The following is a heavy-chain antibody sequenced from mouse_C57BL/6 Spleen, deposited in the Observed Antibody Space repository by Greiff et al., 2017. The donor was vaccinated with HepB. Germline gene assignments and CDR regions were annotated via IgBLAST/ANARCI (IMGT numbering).Heavy chain of an antibody. CDR2: IDPENGDT. V-gene: IGHV14-4*01. D-gene: IGHD2-10*02. J-gene: IGHJ4*01. CDR3: TARYGYYAMDY. Sequence: EVKLMESGAELVRPGASVKLSCTASGFNIKDDYMHWVKQRPEQGLEWIGWIDPENGDTEYASKFQGKATITADTSSNTAYLQLSSLTSEDTAVYYCTARYGYYAMDYWGQGTSVTVSS. CDR1: GFNIKDDY.